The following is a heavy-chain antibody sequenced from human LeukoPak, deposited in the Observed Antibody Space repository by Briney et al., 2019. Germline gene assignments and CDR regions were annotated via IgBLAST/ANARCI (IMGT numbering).Heavy chain of an antibody. CDR3: LVYYYDSNNWFDP. D-gene: IGHD3-22*01. CDR2: INAGNGNT. CDR1: GYTFTSYA. Sequence: GASVTVSCKASGYTFTSYAMHWVRQAAGQRLEWMGWINAGNGNTKYSQKFQGRVTITRDTSASTAYMELSSLRSEDTAVYYCLVYYYDSNNWFDPWGQGTLVPVSS. V-gene: IGHV1-3*01. J-gene: IGHJ5*02.